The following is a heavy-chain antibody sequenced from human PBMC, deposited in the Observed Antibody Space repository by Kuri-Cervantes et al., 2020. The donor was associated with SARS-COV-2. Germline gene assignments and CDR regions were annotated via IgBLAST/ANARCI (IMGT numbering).Heavy chain of an antibody. CDR3: ARGRDFWSGYQDSYYYYYYMDV. D-gene: IGHD3-3*01. CDR2: IRYDGSNK. V-gene: IGHV3-30*02. J-gene: IGHJ6*03. CDR1: GFTFSSYG. Sequence: GGSLRLSCAASGFTFSSYGMHWVRQAPGKGLEWVAFIRYDGSNKYYADSVKGRFTISRDNSKNTLYLQMNSLRAEDTAVYYCARGRDFWSGYQDSYYYYYYMDVWGKGTTVTVSS.